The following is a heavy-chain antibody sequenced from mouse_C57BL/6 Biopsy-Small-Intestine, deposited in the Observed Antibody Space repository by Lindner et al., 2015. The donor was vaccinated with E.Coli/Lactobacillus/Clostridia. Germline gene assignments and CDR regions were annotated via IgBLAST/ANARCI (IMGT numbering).Heavy chain of an antibody. CDR1: GFTFSSYA. Sequence: VQLQESGGGLVKPGGSLNLSCAASGFTFSSYALSWVRQTPEKRLEWVATISDGGTYTYYPDNLKGRFTISRDNAKNNLYLQMSHLRSDDTAMYYCASLGSSHWYFDVWGTGTTVTVSS. J-gene: IGHJ1*03. V-gene: IGHV5-4*01. D-gene: IGHD1-1*01. CDR3: ASLGSSHWYFDV. CDR2: ISDGGTYT.